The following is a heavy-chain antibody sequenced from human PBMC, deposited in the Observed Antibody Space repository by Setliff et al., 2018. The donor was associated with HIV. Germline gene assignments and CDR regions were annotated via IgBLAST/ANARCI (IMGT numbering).Heavy chain of an antibody. CDR3: VRDLLGGYNVVRYFDY. Sequence: ASVKLSCKASGYTFTDYGISWVRQAPGQGFEWMGWISPYNGDTKYAQNLKGRVTMTTDTSTSTAYMDLRSLRSDDTAVYYCVRDLLGGYNVVRYFDYWGQGTLVTVSS. D-gene: IGHD2-21*01. V-gene: IGHV1-18*01. J-gene: IGHJ4*02. CDR1: GYTFTDYG. CDR2: ISPYNGDT.